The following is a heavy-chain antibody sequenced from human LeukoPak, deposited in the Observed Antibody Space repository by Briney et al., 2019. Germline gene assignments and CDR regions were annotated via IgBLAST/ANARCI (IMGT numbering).Heavy chain of an antibody. V-gene: IGHV3-30-3*01. J-gene: IGHJ4*02. CDR3: AREVVCSSTSCYLGEVDY. CDR2: ISYDGSNK. Sequence: GGSLRLSCAASGFTFSSYAMHWVRQAPGKGLEWVAVISYDGSNKYYADSAKGRFTISRDNSKNTLYLQMNSLRAEDTAVYYCAREVVCSSTSCYLGEVDYWGQGTLVTVSS. D-gene: IGHD2-2*01. CDR1: GFTFSSYA.